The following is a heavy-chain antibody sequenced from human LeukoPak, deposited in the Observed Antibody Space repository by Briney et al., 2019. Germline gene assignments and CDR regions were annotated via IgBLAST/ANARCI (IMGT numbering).Heavy chain of an antibody. Sequence: PSESLSLTCTVSGASISSYYWSWIRQPAGKGLEWIGRIYTSGSTNANPSLKTRITMSIDTSENQISLKLSSVTAADTAVYYCARVHSSSWSDYFDYWGQGTLVTVSS. D-gene: IGHD6-13*01. CDR3: ARVHSSSWSDYFDY. V-gene: IGHV4-4*07. CDR2: IYTSGST. J-gene: IGHJ4*02. CDR1: GASISSYY.